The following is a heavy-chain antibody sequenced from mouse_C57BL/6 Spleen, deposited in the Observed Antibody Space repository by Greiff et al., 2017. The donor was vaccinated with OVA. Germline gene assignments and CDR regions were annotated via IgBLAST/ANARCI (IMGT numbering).Heavy chain of an antibody. CDR3: ARRGGYDGGFAY. Sequence: QVQLKQPGAELVRPGSSVKLSCKASGYTFTSYWMHWVKQRPIQGLEWIGNIDPSDSETHYNQKFKDKATLTVDKSSSTAYMQLSSLTSEDSAVYYCARRGGYDGGFAYWGQGTLVTVSA. J-gene: IGHJ3*01. V-gene: IGHV1-52*01. CDR1: GYTFTSYW. D-gene: IGHD2-2*01. CDR2: IDPSDSET.